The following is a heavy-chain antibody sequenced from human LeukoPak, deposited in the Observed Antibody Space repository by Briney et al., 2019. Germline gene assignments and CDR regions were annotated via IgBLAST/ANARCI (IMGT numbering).Heavy chain of an antibody. D-gene: IGHD5-24*01. CDR2: LYSGGST. CDR1: GFTVSGNY. J-gene: IGHJ6*02. CDR3: ASRDKGYYYGMDV. V-gene: IGHV3-66*01. Sequence: GGSLRLTCAASGFTVSGNYMSWVRQPPGKGLEWVSLLYSGGSTYYADSVKGRFSISRDNSKNTLYHQMNSLRAEDTAVYYCASRDKGYYYGMDVWGQGTTVTVSS.